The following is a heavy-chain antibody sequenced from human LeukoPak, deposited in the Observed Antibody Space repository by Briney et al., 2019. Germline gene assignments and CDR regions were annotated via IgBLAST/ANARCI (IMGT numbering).Heavy chain of an antibody. CDR2: ISGSGAIT. CDR3: AKTKRVVVPDADYFGLDV. J-gene: IGHJ6*02. V-gene: IGHV3-23*01. Sequence: PGGSLRLSCAASGFTLSSYAMTWVRQAPGKGLEWVSAISGSGAITYSADSVKGRFTISRDNSKNTLYLQMNTLRAEDTAIYFCAKTKRVVVPDADYFGLDVWGQGTTVTVSS. CDR1: GFTLSSYA. D-gene: IGHD2-2*01.